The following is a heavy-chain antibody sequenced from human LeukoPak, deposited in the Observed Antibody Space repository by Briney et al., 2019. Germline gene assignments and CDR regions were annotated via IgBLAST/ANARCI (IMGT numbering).Heavy chain of an antibody. J-gene: IGHJ4*02. CDR2: ISGSGGST. CDR3: AKDRWVAAAGTPYYFDY. CDR1: GFTFSSYA. Sequence: GRSLRLSCAASGFTFSSYAMSWVRQAPGKGLEWVSAISGSGGSTYYADSVKGRFTISRDNSKNTLYLQMNSLRAEDTAVYYCAKDRWVAAAGTPYYFDYWGQGTLVTVSS. D-gene: IGHD6-13*01. V-gene: IGHV3-23*01.